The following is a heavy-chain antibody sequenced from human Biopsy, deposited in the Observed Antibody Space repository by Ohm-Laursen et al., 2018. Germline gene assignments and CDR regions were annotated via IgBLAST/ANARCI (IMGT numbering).Heavy chain of an antibody. J-gene: IGHJ4*02. V-gene: IGHV3-74*01. CDR2: IKRDGTTT. CDR3: ARGGFFAYSTFDY. D-gene: IGHD4-11*01. Sequence: SLRLSRTASGFTFSNYYMLWVRQAPGKGLLWVSRIKRDGTTTDYAESVKGRFTISRDNAKNTLYLQMNSLRAEDTAVYYCARGGFFAYSTFDYWGQGALVTVSS. CDR1: GFTFSNYY.